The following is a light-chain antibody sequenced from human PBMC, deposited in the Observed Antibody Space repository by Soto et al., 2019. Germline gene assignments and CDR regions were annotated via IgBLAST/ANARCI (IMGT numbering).Light chain of an antibody. CDR2: RDS. CDR3: QVWDSNTAHVL. V-gene: IGLV3-9*01. Sequence: SYELTQPLSVSVALGQTATISYGGDNVGSKNVQWYQRKPGQAPLMVIYRDSGRPSEIPERFSGSHSGNTATLTITRAQGGDEADYYCQVWDSNTAHVLFGGGTKLTVL. J-gene: IGLJ2*01. CDR1: NVGSKN.